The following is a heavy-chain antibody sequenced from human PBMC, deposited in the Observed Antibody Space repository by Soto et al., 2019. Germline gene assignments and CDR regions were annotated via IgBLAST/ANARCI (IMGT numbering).Heavy chain of an antibody. Sequence: QVQLVQSGAEVQKPGASVKVSCKASGYTFSDYYVHWVRQAPGQGLEWMGWISPKSGGTNYAQKFQGRVTMTRDTSIFTAYMELSRLRSDDTAVYYCTRNAFYYNSRGYHAGFDIWGHGTLVTVAS. CDR2: ISPKSGGT. CDR3: TRNAFYYNSRGYHAGFDI. V-gene: IGHV1-2*02. D-gene: IGHD3-22*01. CDR1: GYTFSDYY. J-gene: IGHJ3*02.